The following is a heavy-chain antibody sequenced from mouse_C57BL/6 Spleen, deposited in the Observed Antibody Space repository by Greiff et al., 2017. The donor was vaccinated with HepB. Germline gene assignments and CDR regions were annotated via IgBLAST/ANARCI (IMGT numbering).Heavy chain of an antibody. CDR3: AQYYGSSTACFAY. J-gene: IGHJ3*01. CDR2: IYPRSGNT. Sequence: VQLQQSGAELARPGASVKLSCKASGYTFTSYGISWVKQRTGQGLEWIGEIYPRSGNTYYNEKFKGKATLTADKSSSTAYMELRSLTSEDSAVYFCAQYYGSSTACFAYWGQGTLVTVSA. D-gene: IGHD1-1*01. V-gene: IGHV1-81*01. CDR1: GYTFTSYG.